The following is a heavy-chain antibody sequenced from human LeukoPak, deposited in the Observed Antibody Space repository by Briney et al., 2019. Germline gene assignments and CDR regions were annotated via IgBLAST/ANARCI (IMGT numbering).Heavy chain of an antibody. CDR1: GYTFTSYG. Sequence: ASVKVSCKASGYTFTSYGISWVRQAPGQGLEWMGWISAYNGNTNYAQKLQGRVTMTTDTSTSTAYMELRSLRSDDTAVYYCARSGGFTMVRGGPDWFDPWGQGTLVTVSS. D-gene: IGHD3-10*01. CDR2: ISAYNGNT. V-gene: IGHV1-18*01. CDR3: ARSGGFTMVRGGPDWFDP. J-gene: IGHJ5*02.